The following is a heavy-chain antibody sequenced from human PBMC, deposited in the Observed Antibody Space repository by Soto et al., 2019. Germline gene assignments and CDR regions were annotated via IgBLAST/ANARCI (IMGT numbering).Heavy chain of an antibody. Sequence: SQTLSLTCAISGDSVSSDSVAWNWIRQSPSRGLEWLGRAYYRSKWFDGYAVSVKSRITITPDTSRNQLSLPLNSVTPEATAVYYCARVRYCRGGSCYYGMDVWGQGTTVTVSS. CDR2: AYYRSKWFD. J-gene: IGHJ6*02. D-gene: IGHD2-15*01. V-gene: IGHV6-1*01. CDR1: GDSVSSDSVA. CDR3: ARVRYCRGGSCYYGMDV.